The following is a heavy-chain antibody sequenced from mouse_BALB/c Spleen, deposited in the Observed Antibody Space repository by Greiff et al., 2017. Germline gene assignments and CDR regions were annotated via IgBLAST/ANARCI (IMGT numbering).Heavy chain of an antibody. V-gene: IGHV1-4*02. Sequence: VQLQQSAAELARPGASVKMSCKASGYTFTSYTMHWVKQRPGQGLEWIGYINPSSGYTEYNQKFKDKTTLTADKSSSTAYMQLSSLTSEDSAVYYCAREDNGNYFAYWGQGTLVTVSA. CDR1: GYTFTSYT. J-gene: IGHJ3*01. D-gene: IGHD2-1*01. CDR3: AREDNGNYFAY. CDR2: INPSSGYT.